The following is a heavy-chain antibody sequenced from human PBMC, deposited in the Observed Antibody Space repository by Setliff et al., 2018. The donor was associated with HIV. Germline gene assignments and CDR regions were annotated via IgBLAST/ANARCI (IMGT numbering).Heavy chain of an antibody. V-gene: IGHV4-4*07. D-gene: IGHD6-13*01. CDR1: GGSISSYY. CDR2: ISAAGTI. Sequence: SETLSLTCTVSGGSISSYYWSWIRQPAGKRLEFIGRISAAGTINYNPSLRSRVTLSVATSESQFSLTVNSVTAADTAMYFCARDEGRASGSWWDQSASWYLNYWGHGILVTSPQ. CDR3: ARDEGRASGSWWDQSASWYLNY. J-gene: IGHJ4*01.